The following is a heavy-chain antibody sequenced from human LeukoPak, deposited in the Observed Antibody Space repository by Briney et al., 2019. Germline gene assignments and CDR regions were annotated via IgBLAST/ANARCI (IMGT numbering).Heavy chain of an antibody. J-gene: IGHJ4*02. CDR1: GDSIRSGTYY. CDR2: IYTSGST. V-gene: IGHV4-61*02. D-gene: IGHD5-12*01. Sequence: PSETLSLTCSVSGDSIRSGTYYWSWIRQPAGKGLERIGRIYTSGSTSYNPSLKSRVTISVDTSKNQFSLKLTSVTAADTAVYYCARGGGATRIDYWGQGTPVTVSS. CDR3: ARGGGATRIDY.